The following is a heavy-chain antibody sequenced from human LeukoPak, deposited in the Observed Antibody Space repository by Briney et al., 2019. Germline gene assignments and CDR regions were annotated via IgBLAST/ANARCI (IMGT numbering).Heavy chain of an antibody. CDR3: AVGSYYFDY. J-gene: IGHJ4*02. Sequence: GSLRLSLAAPGFTFGAFAMNWVRQAPGKGLEWVSGISGSSASTSYADSVKGRLTISRDNSKNTLYVQMNSLRAEDTAVYYCAVGSYYFDYWGQGTLVTVSS. V-gene: IGHV3-23*01. CDR2: ISGSSAST. D-gene: IGHD3-10*01. CDR1: GFTFGAFA.